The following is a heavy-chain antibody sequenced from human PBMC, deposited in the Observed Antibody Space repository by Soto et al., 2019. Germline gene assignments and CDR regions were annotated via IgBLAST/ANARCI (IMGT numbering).Heavy chain of an antibody. CDR2: IYYSGST. J-gene: IGHJ4*02. V-gene: IGHV4-59*08. Sequence: SETLSLTCTVSGGSISSYYWSWIRQPPGKGLEWIGYIYYSGSTNYNPSLKSRVTISVDTSKNQFSLKLSSVTAADTAVYYYARRYGSAIDYWGQGTLVTRLL. CDR3: ARRYGSAIDY. CDR1: GGSISSYY. D-gene: IGHD1-26*01.